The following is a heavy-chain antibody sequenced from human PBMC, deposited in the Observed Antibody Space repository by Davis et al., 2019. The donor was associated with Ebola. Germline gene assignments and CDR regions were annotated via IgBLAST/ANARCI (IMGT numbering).Heavy chain of an antibody. CDR1: GFTFSSYW. Sequence: GESLKISCAVSGFTFSSYWMSWVRQAPGKGLEWVANIKQDGSEIHYVDSVKGRFTISRDNTKNSLYLQMNSLRAEDTAVYYCAREVPQEIPGVGYFDYWGQGTLVTASS. J-gene: IGHJ4*02. CDR2: IKQDGSEI. D-gene: IGHD2-21*01. CDR3: AREVPQEIPGVGYFDY. V-gene: IGHV3-7*03.